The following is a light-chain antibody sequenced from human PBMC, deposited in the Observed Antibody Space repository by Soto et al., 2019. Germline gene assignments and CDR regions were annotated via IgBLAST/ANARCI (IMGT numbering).Light chain of an antibody. Sequence: DIQMTQSPSTLSASVGDRVTITCRASQSISSWLAWYPQKPGKAAELLIYDASSLESGVPSRFSGRGSGTEFTLTISSLQPDDFATYYCQQYNSRTFGQGTKVDIK. V-gene: IGKV1-5*01. J-gene: IGKJ1*01. CDR2: DAS. CDR1: QSISSW. CDR3: QQYNSRT.